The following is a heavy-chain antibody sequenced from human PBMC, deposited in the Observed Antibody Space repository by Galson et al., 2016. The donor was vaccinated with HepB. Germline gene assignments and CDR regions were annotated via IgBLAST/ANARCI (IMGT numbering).Heavy chain of an antibody. D-gene: IGHD6-25*01. V-gene: IGHV3-30*03. CDR1: GFTFSTYG. CDR2: ISQDENKK. J-gene: IGHJ6*02. Sequence: SLRLSCAASGFTFSTYGMHWVRQAPGKGLEWVAVISQDENKKYYAGSVKGRFTISRDNSKTTLSLQMNSLRVEDPAVYYCARDLVGAAAGHYYYGMDVWGQGTTATV. CDR3: ARDLVGAAAGHYYYGMDV.